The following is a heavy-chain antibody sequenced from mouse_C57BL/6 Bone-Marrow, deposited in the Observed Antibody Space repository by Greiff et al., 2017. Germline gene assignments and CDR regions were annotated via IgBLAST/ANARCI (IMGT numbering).Heavy chain of an antibody. CDR1: GYTFTSYG. J-gene: IGHJ1*03. D-gene: IGHD1-1*01. CDR2: IYPRSGKT. V-gene: IGHV1-81*01. CDR3: PLLRYPWYFDV. Sequence: VQLQQSGAELARPGASVKLSCKASGYTFTSYGISWVKQRTGQGLEWIGEIYPRSGKTYYNEKFKGKATLTADKSSSTAYMELRILTSEDSAVYFCPLLRYPWYFDVWGTGTTVTVSS.